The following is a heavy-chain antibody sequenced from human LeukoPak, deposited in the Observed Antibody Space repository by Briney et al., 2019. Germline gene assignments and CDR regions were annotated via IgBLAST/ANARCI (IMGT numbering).Heavy chain of an antibody. J-gene: IGHJ5*02. CDR2: ISYSGTN. Sequence: SETLSLTCTVSGGSVSSSSYYWGWIRQPPGKGLEWIGSISYSGTNYNNPSLKSRVSISIDTSKNQFSVKLTSVTAADTAMYYCASLETLRSWRQGTLVTVSS. CDR3: ASLETLRS. CDR1: GGSVSSSSYY. D-gene: IGHD1-1*01. V-gene: IGHV4-39*01.